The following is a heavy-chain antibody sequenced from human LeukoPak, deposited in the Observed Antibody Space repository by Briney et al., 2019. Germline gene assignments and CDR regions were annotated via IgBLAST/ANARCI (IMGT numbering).Heavy chain of an antibody. V-gene: IGHV3-30*19. CDR3: AKDMYGYSGYDTFDY. J-gene: IGHJ4*02. Sequence: GGSLRLSCAASGFTFSSYGMHWVRQAPGKGLEWVAVISYDGSNKYYADSVKGRFTISRDNSKNTLYLQMNSLRAEDTAVYYCAKDMYGYSGYDTFDYWGQGTLVTVSS. D-gene: IGHD5-12*01. CDR1: GFTFSSYG. CDR2: ISYDGSNK.